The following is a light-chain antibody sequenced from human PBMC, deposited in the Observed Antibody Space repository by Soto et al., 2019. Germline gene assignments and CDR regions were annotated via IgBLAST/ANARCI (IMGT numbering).Light chain of an antibody. V-gene: IGLV7-43*01. Sequence: QAVVTQEPSLTVSPGGTVTLTCASSTGAVTSDHYPNWFQQKAGQAPRALISMTSNKHSWTPARFSGSLLGGKAALTLSGVQPEDEAEYYCLLYYGGAHLGVFGGGTKLTVL. CDR1: TGAVTSDHY. CDR2: MTS. CDR3: LLYYGGAHLGV. J-gene: IGLJ2*01.